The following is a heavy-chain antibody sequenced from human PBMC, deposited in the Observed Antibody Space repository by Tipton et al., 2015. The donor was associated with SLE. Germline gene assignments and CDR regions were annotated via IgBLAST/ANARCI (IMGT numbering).Heavy chain of an antibody. CDR3: ARDRVVEAVFDP. V-gene: IGHV1-2*02. CDR2: INPNSGGT. Sequence: QLVQSGAEVKKAGASVKVSCKASGYSFNGYYIHWVRQAPGQGLEWMGWINPNSGGTNYAQKFQDRVTMTRDTSISTAYMELSRLRSDDTAIYYCARDRVVEAVFDPWGQGTLVTVSS. CDR1: GYSFNGYY. D-gene: IGHD2-15*01. J-gene: IGHJ5*02.